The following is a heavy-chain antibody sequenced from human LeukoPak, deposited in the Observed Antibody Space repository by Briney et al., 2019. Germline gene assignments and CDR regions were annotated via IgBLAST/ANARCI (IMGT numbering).Heavy chain of an antibody. J-gene: IGHJ4*02. V-gene: IGHV3-48*02. CDR2: ISSSSNTI. Sequence: GGSLRLTCAASGFTFSSYTMNWVRQAPGKGLEWVSYISSSSNTIYYADSVKGRFTISRDNAKNSLYLQMNSLTDEDTAVYYCAPRGVVIDYWGQGTLVTVSS. D-gene: IGHD3-3*01. CDR1: GFTFSSYT. CDR3: APRGVVIDY.